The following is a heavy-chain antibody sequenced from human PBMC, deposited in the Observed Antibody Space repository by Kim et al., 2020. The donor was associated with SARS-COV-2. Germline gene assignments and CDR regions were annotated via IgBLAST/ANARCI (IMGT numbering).Heavy chain of an antibody. Sequence: SETLSLTCAVYGGSFSGYYWSWIRQPPGKGLEWIGEINHSGSTNYNPSLKSRVTISVDTSKNQFSLKLSSVTAADTAVYYCARGRKARGVIILYYYYGMDVWGQGTTVTVSS. CDR3: ARGRKARGVIILYYYYGMDV. CDR2: INHSGST. CDR1: GGSFSGYY. D-gene: IGHD3-10*01. J-gene: IGHJ6*02. V-gene: IGHV4-34*01.